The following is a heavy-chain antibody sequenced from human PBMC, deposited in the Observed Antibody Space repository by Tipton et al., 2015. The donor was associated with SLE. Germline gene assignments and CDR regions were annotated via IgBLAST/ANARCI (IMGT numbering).Heavy chain of an antibody. CDR2: IRYDGFNK. CDR1: GFTFTENG. V-gene: IGHV3-30*02. D-gene: IGHD6-25*01. Sequence: SLRLSCAASGFTFTENGMHWVRQAPGKGLEWVAFIRYDGFNKYYSDSVKGRFTISRDDSKNTLYLQMTSLRVEDTAVYYCTRGASGWDYWGQGTLVTVSS. J-gene: IGHJ4*02. CDR3: TRGASGWDY.